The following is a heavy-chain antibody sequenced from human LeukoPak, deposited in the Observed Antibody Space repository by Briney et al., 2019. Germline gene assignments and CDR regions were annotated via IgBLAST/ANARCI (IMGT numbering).Heavy chain of an antibody. CDR2: IYYNGRT. V-gene: IGHV4-59*01. CDR1: VGSINNYY. CDR3: ARGGVVATYYMDV. Sequence: SETLSLTCTVSVGSINNYYWSWIRQPPGKGLEWIGYIYYNGRTNYHPSLKSRVTISIDTSINQFSLILGSVTAADTAVYYCARGGVVATYYMDVWGKGTTVTVSS. J-gene: IGHJ6*03. D-gene: IGHD1-26*01.